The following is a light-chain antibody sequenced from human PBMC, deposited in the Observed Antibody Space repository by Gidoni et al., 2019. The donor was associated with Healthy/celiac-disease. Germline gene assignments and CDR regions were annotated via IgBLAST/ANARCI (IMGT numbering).Light chain of an antibody. Sequence: DFQLTQSPSSLAASVGDRVTITCRASQSISSYLNWYQQKPGKAPKLLIYAASSLQSGVPSRFSGRGSGTDFTLTISSLQPEDFATYYCQQSYSNPWTFGQGTKVEIK. CDR1: QSISSY. CDR2: AAS. J-gene: IGKJ1*01. V-gene: IGKV1-39*01. CDR3: QQSYSNPWT.